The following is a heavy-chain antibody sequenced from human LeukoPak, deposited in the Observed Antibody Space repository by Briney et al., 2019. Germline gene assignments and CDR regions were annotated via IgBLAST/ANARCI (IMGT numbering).Heavy chain of an antibody. J-gene: IGHJ4*02. CDR3: ARSYYDFWSGYFNYFDY. Sequence: PSQTLSLTCTVSGGSISSGSYYWSWIRQPAGKGLEWIGRIYTSGSTNYNPSLKSRVTISVDTSKNQFSLKLSSVTAADTAVYYCARSYYDFWSGYFNYFDYWGQGTLVTVSS. V-gene: IGHV4-61*02. CDR2: IYTSGST. D-gene: IGHD3-3*01. CDR1: GGSISSGSYY.